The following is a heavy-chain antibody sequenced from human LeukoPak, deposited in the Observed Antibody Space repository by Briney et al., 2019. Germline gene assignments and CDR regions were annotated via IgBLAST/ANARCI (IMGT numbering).Heavy chain of an antibody. Sequence: SETLSLTCTVSGGSISSGGYYWSWIRQHPGKGLEWIGYIYYSGSTYYNPSLKSRVTISVDTSKNQFSLKLSSVTAADTAVYYCARNDYGASYYGMDVWGQGTTVTVSS. CDR1: GGSISSGGYY. J-gene: IGHJ6*02. CDR2: IYYSGST. CDR3: ARNDYGASYYGMDV. V-gene: IGHV4-31*03. D-gene: IGHD4-17*01.